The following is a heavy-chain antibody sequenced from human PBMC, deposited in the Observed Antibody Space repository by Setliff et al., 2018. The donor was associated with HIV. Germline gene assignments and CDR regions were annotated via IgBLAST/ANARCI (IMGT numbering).Heavy chain of an antibody. V-gene: IGHV1-8*02. CDR3: TRGRHSQTAGAIKFAF. D-gene: IGHD3-10*01. J-gene: IGHJ5*01. CDR2: MNPNSSNS. CDR1: GYTFINYD. Sequence: ASVKVSCKTSGYTFINYDINWVRQATGQGLEWMGWMNPNSSNSGYAQNFQGRVTMTLDTSISTAYMELSSLTSEDTAVYYCTRGRHSQTAGAIKFAFWGQGSLVTGSS.